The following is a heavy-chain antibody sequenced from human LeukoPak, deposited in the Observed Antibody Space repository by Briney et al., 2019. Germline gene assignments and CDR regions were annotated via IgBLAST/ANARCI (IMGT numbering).Heavy chain of an antibody. J-gene: IGHJ4*02. CDR1: GYSISSGYY. CDR3: ARVEMGAMNY. Sequence: SETLSLTCTVSGYSISSGYYWSWIRQPAGKGLEWIGRIYTSGSTNYNPSLKSRVTMSVDTSKNQFSLKLSSVTAADTAVYYCARVEMGAMNYWGQGTLVTVSS. V-gene: IGHV4-4*07. D-gene: IGHD1-26*01. CDR2: IYTSGST.